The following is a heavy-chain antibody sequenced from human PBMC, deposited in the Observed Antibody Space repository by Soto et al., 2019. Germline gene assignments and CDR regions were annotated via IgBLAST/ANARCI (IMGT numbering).Heavy chain of an antibody. V-gene: IGHV1-18*04. CDR3: ARGTYDYVWGSYRGLRTGHAFDI. CDR1: GYTFSSHG. D-gene: IGHD3-16*02. Sequence: QVQLVQSGAEVKKPGASVKVSCKASGYTFSSHGISWVRQAPGQGLEWMGWINAGNGNTKYSQKFQGRVTITRDTSASTAYMELSSLRSEDTAVYYCARGTYDYVWGSYRGLRTGHAFDIWGQGTMVTVSS. J-gene: IGHJ3*02. CDR2: INAGNGNT.